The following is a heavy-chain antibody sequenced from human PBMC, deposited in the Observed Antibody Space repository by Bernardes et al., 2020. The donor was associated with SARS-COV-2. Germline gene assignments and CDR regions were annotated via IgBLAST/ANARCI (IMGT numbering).Heavy chain of an antibody. CDR1: GGSFSGYY. D-gene: IGHD6-13*01. CDR3: TRAAAGRGALDY. CDR2: INHGGST. J-gene: IGHJ4*02. Sequence: SETLSLTCAVYGGSFSGYYWSWIRQPPGKGLEWIGEINHGGSTNYNPSLKSRVTISVGASKKQFSLKLSSVTAADTAIYYCTRAAAGRGALDYWGQGTLVTVSS. V-gene: IGHV4-34*01.